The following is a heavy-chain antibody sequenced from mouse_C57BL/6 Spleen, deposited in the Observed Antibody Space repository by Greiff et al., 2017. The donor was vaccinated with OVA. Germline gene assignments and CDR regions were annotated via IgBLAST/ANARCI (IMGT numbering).Heavy chain of an antibody. V-gene: IGHV1-18*01. J-gene: IGHJ4*01. CDR1: GYTFTDYN. CDR3: ARGDYDAYYAMDY. D-gene: IGHD2-4*01. CDR2: INPNNGGT. Sequence: VHVKQSGPELVKPGASVKIPCKASGYTFTDYNMDWVKQSHGKSLEWIGDINPNNGGTIYNQKFKGKATLTVDKSSSTAYMELRSLTSEDTAVYYCARGDYDAYYAMDYWGQGTSVTVSS.